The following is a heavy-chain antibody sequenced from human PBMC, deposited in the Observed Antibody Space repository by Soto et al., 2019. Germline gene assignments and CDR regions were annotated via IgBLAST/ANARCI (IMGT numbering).Heavy chain of an antibody. J-gene: IGHJ4*02. CDR2: FSGSGGST. Sequence: EVQLLESGGGLVQPGGSLRLSCAASGFTFSSYAMSWVRQAPGKGLEWVSAFSGSGGSTYYADSVKGRFTISRDNSKNTLYLQMNSLRAEDTAVYYCAKDKDIVVVPAAISPFDYWGQGTLVTVSS. D-gene: IGHD2-2*01. CDR1: GFTFSSYA. V-gene: IGHV3-23*01. CDR3: AKDKDIVVVPAAISPFDY.